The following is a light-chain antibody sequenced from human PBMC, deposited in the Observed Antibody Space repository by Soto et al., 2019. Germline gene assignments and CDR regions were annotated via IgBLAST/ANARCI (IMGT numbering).Light chain of an antibody. CDR1: QSISSW. Sequence: DIQMTQSPSTLSASVGDRVTITCRASQSISSWLAWYQQKPGKAPKLLIYKASSLESGVPSRFSGSGSGTEVTLTISRLQPEDFATYYCQQYNSYPTFGQGTKVEIK. CDR2: KAS. V-gene: IGKV1-5*03. CDR3: QQYNSYPT. J-gene: IGKJ1*01.